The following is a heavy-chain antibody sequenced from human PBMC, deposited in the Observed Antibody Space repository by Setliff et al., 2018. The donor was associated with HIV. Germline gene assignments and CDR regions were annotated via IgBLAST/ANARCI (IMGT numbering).Heavy chain of an antibody. V-gene: IGHV1-69*10. CDR1: GATFSSYG. CDR3: ARGPLYGYDRGYFDY. D-gene: IGHD5-12*01. CDR2: IIPILGIAKSP. Sequence: SVKVSCKASGATFSSYGISWVRQAPGQGLEWMGGIIPILGIAKSPNYAQKFQDRVTITADESTRTAYMELSNLRSEDTALYYCARGPLYGYDRGYFDYWGQGTLVTVSS. J-gene: IGHJ4*02.